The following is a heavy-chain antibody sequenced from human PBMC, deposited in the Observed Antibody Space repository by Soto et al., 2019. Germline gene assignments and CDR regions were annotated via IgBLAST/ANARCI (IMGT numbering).Heavy chain of an antibody. V-gene: IGHV3-30*18. CDR2: IYYDGSEQ. J-gene: IGHJ4*02. Sequence: QVQLVESGGGVVQPGRSPRLSCAASGITFSMSGMHWVRQAPGEGLEWVGVIYYDGSEQYYGDSVKGRFTISRDNSKNTLYLQMNSLREEDTAVYYCAKEESSGWYRTADYWGQGTLVTVSS. CDR3: AKEESSGWYRTADY. D-gene: IGHD6-19*01. CDR1: GITFSMSG.